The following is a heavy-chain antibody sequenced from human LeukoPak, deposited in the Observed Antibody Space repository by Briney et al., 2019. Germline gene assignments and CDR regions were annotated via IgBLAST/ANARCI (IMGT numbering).Heavy chain of an antibody. CDR2: INSVSSYI. CDR3: ARLRRNTDSSGFFYYYDY. D-gene: IGHD3-22*01. V-gene: IGHV3-21*06. CDR1: GFSFSIYS. J-gene: IGHJ4*02. Sequence: PGESLRLSCSASGFSFSIYSFNWVRTSPGKALEWVSSINSVSSYIYYADSLKGRFTISRDNAKNSVYLQMDSLRAEDSAVYYCARLRRNTDSSGFFYYYDYWGQGTLVTVSS.